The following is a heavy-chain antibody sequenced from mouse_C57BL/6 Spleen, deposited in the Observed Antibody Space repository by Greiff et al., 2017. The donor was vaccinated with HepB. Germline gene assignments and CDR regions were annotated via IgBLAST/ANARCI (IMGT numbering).Heavy chain of an antibody. J-gene: IGHJ4*01. CDR3: ARYEGKGAMDY. D-gene: IGHD2-1*01. CDR2: IRNKANGYTT. Sequence: EVKVEESGGGLVQPGGSLSLSCAASGFTFTDYYMSWVRQPPGKALEWLGFIRNKANGYTTEYSASVKGRFTISRDNSQSILYLQMNALRAEDSATYYCARYEGKGAMDYWGQGTSVTVSS. V-gene: IGHV7-3*01. CDR1: GFTFTDYY.